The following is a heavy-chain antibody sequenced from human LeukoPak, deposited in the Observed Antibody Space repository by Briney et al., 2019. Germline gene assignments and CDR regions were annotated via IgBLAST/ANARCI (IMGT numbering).Heavy chain of an antibody. CDR1: GGSISTFSYY. CDR2: IYYTGST. CDR3: ARPNGLMDV. Sequence: SETLSLTCTVSGGSISTFSYYWGWIRQPPGKGLEWIGSIYYTGSTYYNPSLKSRVTISVDTSKNQFSLKLSSVTAADTAVYYCARPNGLMDVGGQGTTVTVS. V-gene: IGHV4-39*01. J-gene: IGHJ6*02.